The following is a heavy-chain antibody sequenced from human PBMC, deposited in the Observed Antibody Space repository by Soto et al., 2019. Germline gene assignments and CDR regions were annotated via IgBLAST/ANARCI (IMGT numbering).Heavy chain of an antibody. CDR3: ARVWQLVPCYGSGRYYFDY. CDR1: GGSISSYY. Sequence: SENLSLTCTVSGGSISSYYWSWFRQPPGKGLEWIGYIYYSGSTNYNPSLKSRVTISVDTSKNQFSLKLSSVTAADTAVYYCARVWQLVPCYGSGRYYFDYWGQGSLVTVSA. V-gene: IGHV4-59*12. D-gene: IGHD3-10*01. CDR2: IYYSGST. J-gene: IGHJ4*02.